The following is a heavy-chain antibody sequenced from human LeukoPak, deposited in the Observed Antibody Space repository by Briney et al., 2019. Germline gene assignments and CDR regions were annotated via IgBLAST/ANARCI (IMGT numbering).Heavy chain of an antibody. CDR1: GGSITSDY. J-gene: IGHJ4*02. D-gene: IGHD3-10*01. Sequence: SETLSLTCTVVGGSITSDYWSWIRQPAGKGLEWIGEINHSGSTNYNPSLKSRVTISVDTSKNQFSLKLSSVTAADTAVYYCARDPPGTGGWGQGTLVTVSS. CDR3: ARDPPGTGG. CDR2: INHSGST. V-gene: IGHV4-34*01.